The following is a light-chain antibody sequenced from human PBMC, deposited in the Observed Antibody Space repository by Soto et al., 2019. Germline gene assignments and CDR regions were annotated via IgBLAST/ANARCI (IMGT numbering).Light chain of an antibody. V-gene: IGLV2-11*01. CDR2: DVT. CDR3: CSYAGSYTLV. CDR1: SSDVGGYNF. J-gene: IGLJ3*02. Sequence: QSALTQPRSVSGSPGQSVTISCTGTSSDVGGYNFVSWYQQHPGKAPKFIIFDVTGRPSGVPDRFSGSKSGNTASLTISGLQVEDEADYYCCSYAGSYTLVFGGGTKLTVL.